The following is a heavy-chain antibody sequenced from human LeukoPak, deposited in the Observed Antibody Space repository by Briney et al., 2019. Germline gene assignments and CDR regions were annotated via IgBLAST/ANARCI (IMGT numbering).Heavy chain of an antibody. J-gene: IGHJ4*02. D-gene: IGHD3-22*01. CDR3: ARDSVPTDYDSSGYYYPHYYFDY. Sequence: GASVKVSCKASGGTFSSYAISWVRQAPGQRLEWMGWINAGNGNTKYSQKFQGRVTTTRDTSASTAYMELSSLRSEDTAVYYCARDSVPTDYDSSGYYYPHYYFDYWGQGTLVTVSS. CDR2: INAGNGNT. CDR1: GGTFSSYA. V-gene: IGHV1-3*01.